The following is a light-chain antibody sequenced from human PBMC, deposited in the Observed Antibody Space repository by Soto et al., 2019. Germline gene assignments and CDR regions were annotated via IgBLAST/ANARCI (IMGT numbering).Light chain of an antibody. CDR1: QSINGR. CDR2: DVS. Sequence: DIQMTQSPSTLSASIGHRVTITCRASQSINGRLAWYQQKPGRPPKLLIYDVSFLESGVPSRFSGSGSGTDFNLTISSLRPDDFATFYCQQYKVYPYTFGQGTRLDIQ. CDR3: QQYKVYPYT. V-gene: IGKV1-5*01. J-gene: IGKJ2*01.